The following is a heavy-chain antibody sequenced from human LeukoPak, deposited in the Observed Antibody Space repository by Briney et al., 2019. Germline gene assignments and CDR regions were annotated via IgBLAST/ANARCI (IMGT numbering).Heavy chain of an antibody. Sequence: PGGSLRLSCAASGFTFRSYAMSWVRQAPGKGLEWVSYISTSSSTRYYADSVKGRFTVSRDNAKNSLYLQMSSLRDDDTALYYCARHNYWGQGTLVTVSS. J-gene: IGHJ4*02. CDR3: ARHNY. CDR2: ISTSSSTR. CDR1: GFTFRSYA. V-gene: IGHV3-48*02.